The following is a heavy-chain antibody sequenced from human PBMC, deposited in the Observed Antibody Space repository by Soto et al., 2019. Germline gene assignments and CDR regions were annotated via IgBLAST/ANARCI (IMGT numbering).Heavy chain of an antibody. CDR1: GFTFSSYG. CDR3: AKGKGVGYSYGPLDY. D-gene: IGHD5-18*01. V-gene: IGHV3-30*18. CDR2: ISYDGSNK. Sequence: PGGSLRLSCAASGFTFSSYGMHWVRQAPGKGLEWVAVISYDGSNKYYADSVKGRFTISRDNSKNTLYLQMNSLRAEDTAVYYCAKGKGVGYSYGPLDYWGQGTLVTVS. J-gene: IGHJ4*02.